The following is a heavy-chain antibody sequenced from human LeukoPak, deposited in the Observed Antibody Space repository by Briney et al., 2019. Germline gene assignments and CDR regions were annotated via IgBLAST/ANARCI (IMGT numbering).Heavy chain of an antibody. Sequence: GGSLRLSCAASGFTFDSFSINWVRQAPGKGLEWVASISSSSTYIYYAGSVKGRFTISRDNAKNLVYLEMNSLRAEDTAVYYCARVPGEMGATLAYLDYWGQGTLVIVSS. CDR2: ISSSSTYI. D-gene: IGHD1-26*01. CDR1: GFTFDSFS. CDR3: ARVPGEMGATLAYLDY. J-gene: IGHJ4*02. V-gene: IGHV3-21*01.